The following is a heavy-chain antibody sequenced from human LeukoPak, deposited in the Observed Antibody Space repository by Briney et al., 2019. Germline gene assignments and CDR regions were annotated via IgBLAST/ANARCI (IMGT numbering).Heavy chain of an antibody. D-gene: IGHD1-7*01. V-gene: IGHV1-8*01. CDR1: GYTSTSYD. CDR3: ARGLRAPKLYYYYMDV. J-gene: IGHJ6*03. Sequence: ASVKVSCKASGYTSTSYDINWVRQATGQGLEWMGWMNPNSGNTGYAQKFQGRVTMTRNTSISTAYMELSSLRSEDTAVYYCARGLRAPKLYYYYMDVWGKGTTVTVSS. CDR2: MNPNSGNT.